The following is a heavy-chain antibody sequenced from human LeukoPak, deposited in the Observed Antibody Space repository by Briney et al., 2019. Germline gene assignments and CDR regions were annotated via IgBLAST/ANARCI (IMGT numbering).Heavy chain of an antibody. CDR3: AKDSNFGDYVGRFDP. CDR1: GFIFDDYA. J-gene: IGHJ5*02. CDR2: ISWNGGTK. D-gene: IGHD4-17*01. V-gene: IGHV3-9*01. Sequence: GRSLRLSCAASGFIFDDYAMHWVRQAPGKGLEWVLGISWNGGTKFYADSVKGRFTISRDNAKNSLYLQMTSLRGEDTALYYCAKDSNFGDYVGRFDPWGQGTLVTVSS.